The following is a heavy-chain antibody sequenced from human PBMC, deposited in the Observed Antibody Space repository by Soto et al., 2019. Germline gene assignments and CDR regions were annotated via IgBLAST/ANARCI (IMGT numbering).Heavy chain of an antibody. CDR3: ASAAREYYYYGMDV. J-gene: IGHJ6*02. V-gene: IGHV3-23*01. CDR1: EFTFSNYA. Sequence: HPGGSLRLSCAASEFTFSNYAMSWVRQAPGKGLEWVSAISYGGGRTYYADSVKGRFTISRDNSKNTLYLQMNSLRAEDTAVYYCASAAREYYYYGMDVWGQGTTVTVSS. CDR2: ISYGGGRT.